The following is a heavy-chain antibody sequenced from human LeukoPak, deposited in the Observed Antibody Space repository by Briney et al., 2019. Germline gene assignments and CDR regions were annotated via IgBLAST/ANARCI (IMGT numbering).Heavy chain of an antibody. CDR2: ISGSGGST. CDR3: ATKRTHYYDSSGYPRSQSYFDY. Sequence: GGSLRLSCAASGFTFSSYGMHWVRQAPGKGLEWVSAISGSGGSTYYADSVKGRYTISRDNSKNTLYLQMNSLRAEDTAVYYCATKRTHYYDSSGYPRSQSYFDYWGQGTLVTVSS. V-gene: IGHV3-23*01. D-gene: IGHD3-22*01. J-gene: IGHJ4*02. CDR1: GFTFSSYG.